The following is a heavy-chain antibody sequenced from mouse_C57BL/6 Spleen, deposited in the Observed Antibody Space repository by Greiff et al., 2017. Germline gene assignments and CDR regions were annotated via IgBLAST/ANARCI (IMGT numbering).Heavy chain of an antibody. CDR2: IHPNSGST. J-gene: IGHJ4*01. CDR1: GYTFTSYW. Sequence: QVQLQQPGAELVKPGASVKLSCKASGYTFTSYWMHWVKQRPGQGLEWIGMIHPNSGSTNYNEKFKSKATLTVDNSSSTAYMQLSSLTSEDSAVYYCARSLLYAMDYWGQGTSVTVSS. D-gene: IGHD2-10*01. CDR3: ARSLLYAMDY. V-gene: IGHV1-64*01.